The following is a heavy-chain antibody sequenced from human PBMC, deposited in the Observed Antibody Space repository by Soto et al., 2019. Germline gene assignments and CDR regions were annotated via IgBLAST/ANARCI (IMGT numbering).Heavy chain of an antibody. CDR3: AKGGGGDHGY. CDR1: GFIFTTSD. V-gene: IGHV3-23*04. D-gene: IGHD2-21*02. J-gene: IGHJ4*02. CDR2: ITITGDTT. Sequence: EVQLVESEGGLVQPGGSLRLSCEASGFIFTTSDMSWVRQAPGKGLEWISSITITGDTTHYADSVKGRFTISRDNSRTTVYLKMNSLRVDDTAVYYCAKGGGGDHGYWGQGTLVAVSS.